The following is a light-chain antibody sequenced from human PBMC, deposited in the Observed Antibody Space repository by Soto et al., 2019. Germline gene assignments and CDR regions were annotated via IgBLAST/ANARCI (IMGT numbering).Light chain of an antibody. V-gene: IGLV2-14*01. CDR3: SSYTSSSTPYV. CDR2: EVS. Sequence: QSVLTQPASVSGSPGESITISCTGTISDVGGYNYVSWYQQHPGQAPKLMIYEVSTRPSGVSNRFSGSKSGNTASLTISGLQAEDEADYYCSSYTSSSTPYVFGTGTKLTVL. J-gene: IGLJ1*01. CDR1: ISDVGGYNY.